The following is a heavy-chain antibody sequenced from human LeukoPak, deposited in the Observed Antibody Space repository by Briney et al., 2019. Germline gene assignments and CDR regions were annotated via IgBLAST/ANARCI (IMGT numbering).Heavy chain of an antibody. Sequence: ASVKVSCKASGGTFSSYAISWVRQAPGQGLEWMGGIIPIFGTANYAQKFQGRVTITTDESTSTAYMELSSLRSEDTAVYYCASMFESGYGDREYYFDYWGQGTLVTVSS. CDR1: GGTFSSYA. D-gene: IGHD5-12*01. V-gene: IGHV1-69*05. CDR2: IIPIFGTA. CDR3: ASMFESGYGDREYYFDY. J-gene: IGHJ4*02.